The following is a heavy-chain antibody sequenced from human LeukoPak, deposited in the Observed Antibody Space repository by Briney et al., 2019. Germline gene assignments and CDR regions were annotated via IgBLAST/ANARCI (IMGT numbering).Heavy chain of an antibody. CDR2: IYYSGKI. D-gene: IGHD6-25*01. Sequence: PSQTLSLICTVSGDSLNTDCYYGNCIRQPPGRGLEWVGHIYYSGKIYYNPSHRSRVIISADTSKTQFSLNLRAVTAAGTAMYVCARDPFAISGRNGFDSWGQGTLVTVSS. J-gene: IGHJ5*01. CDR1: GDSLNTDCYY. V-gene: IGHV4-30-4*01. CDR3: ARDPFAISGRNGFDS.